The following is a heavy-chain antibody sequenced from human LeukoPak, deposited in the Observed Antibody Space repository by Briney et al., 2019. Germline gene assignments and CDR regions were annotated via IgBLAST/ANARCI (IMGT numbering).Heavy chain of an antibody. CDR3: ARGVGSSDAFDF. Sequence: ASETLSLTCTVSGGSISNYYWSWIRQPAGKGLEWIGRVQSSGSTKYNPSLKSRVTMSVDTSKNQFSLKVRSVTAADTAVYYCARGVGSSDAFDFWGQGTMVIVSS. CDR1: GGSISNYY. CDR2: VQSSGST. J-gene: IGHJ3*01. V-gene: IGHV4-4*07. D-gene: IGHD3-10*01.